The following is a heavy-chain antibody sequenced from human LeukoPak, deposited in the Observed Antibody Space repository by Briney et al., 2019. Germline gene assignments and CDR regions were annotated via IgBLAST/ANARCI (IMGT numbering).Heavy chain of an antibody. CDR3: ARSGVPGAMTWFDP. CDR1: GYSFTTYW. CDR2: IYPGDSDT. J-gene: IGHJ5*02. Sequence: RGESLKISCKGSGYSFTTYWIGWVRQMPGKGLEWMGIIYPGDSDTRYSPSFQGQVTISADKSINTAYLQWRSLKASDTAMYYCARSGVPGAMTWFDPWGQGTLVTVSS. V-gene: IGHV5-51*01. D-gene: IGHD2-2*01.